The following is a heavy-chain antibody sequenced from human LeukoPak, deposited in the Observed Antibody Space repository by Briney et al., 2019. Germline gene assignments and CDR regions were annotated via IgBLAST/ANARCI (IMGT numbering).Heavy chain of an antibody. J-gene: IGHJ6*04. D-gene: IGHD3-10*02. Sequence: GGSLRLSCAASGFSLSSYSMNWVRQAPGKGLEWVSSISSSSSYIYYADSVKGRFTLSRDNAKKSLHLQMNSLRAEDAAVYYCAELGITMIGGVWGKGTTVTISS. V-gene: IGHV3-21*01. CDR3: AELGITMIGGV. CDR2: ISSSSSYI. CDR1: GFSLSSYS.